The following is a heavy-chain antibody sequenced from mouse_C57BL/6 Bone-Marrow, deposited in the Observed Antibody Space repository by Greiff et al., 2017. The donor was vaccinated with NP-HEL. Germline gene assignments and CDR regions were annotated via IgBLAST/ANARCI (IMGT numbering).Heavy chain of an antibody. V-gene: IGHV1-55*01. D-gene: IGHD1-1*01. J-gene: IGHJ2*01. CDR1: GYTFTSYW. CDR3: AREGGYYGSSYDFDY. Sequence: VKLQQPGAELVKPGASVKMSCKASGYTFTSYWITWVKQRPGQGLEWIGDIYPGSGSTNYNEKFKSKATLTVDTSSSTAYMQLSSLTSEDSAVYYCAREGGYYGSSYDFDYWGQGTTLTVSS. CDR2: IYPGSGST.